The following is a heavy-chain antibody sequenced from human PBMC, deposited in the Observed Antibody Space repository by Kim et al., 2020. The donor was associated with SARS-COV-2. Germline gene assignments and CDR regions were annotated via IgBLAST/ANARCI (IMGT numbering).Heavy chain of an antibody. CDR2: ISSSGDRT. Sequence: GGSLRLSCAASGLTFSSYAMTWVRKAPGKGLEWVSGISSSGDRTYYPDSVKGRFTISRDNSRNTLFLQMDSLRAEDTAFYYCAKGYTAYDAWGQGTLVTVS. V-gene: IGHV3-23*01. J-gene: IGHJ5*02. D-gene: IGHD5-12*01. CDR3: AKGYTAYDA. CDR1: GLTFSSYA.